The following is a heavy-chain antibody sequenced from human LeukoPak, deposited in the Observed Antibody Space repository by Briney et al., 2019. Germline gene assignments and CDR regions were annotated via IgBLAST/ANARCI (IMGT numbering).Heavy chain of an antibody. J-gene: IGHJ4*02. Sequence: SETLSLTCAVYGGSFSGYYWSWIRQPPGKGLEWIGEINHSGSTNYNPSLKSRVTISVDTSKNQFSLKLSSVTAADTAVYYCARGRWSYRPPFYWGQGTLVTVSS. V-gene: IGHV4-34*01. CDR1: GGSFSGYY. CDR2: INHSGST. D-gene: IGHD4-23*01. CDR3: ARGRWSYRPPFY.